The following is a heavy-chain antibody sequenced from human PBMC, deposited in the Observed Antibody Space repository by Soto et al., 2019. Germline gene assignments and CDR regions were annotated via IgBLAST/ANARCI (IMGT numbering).Heavy chain of an antibody. J-gene: IGHJ6*02. Sequence: PSETLSLTCAVYGGSFSGYYWSWIRQPPGKGLEWTGEINHSGSTNYNPSLKSRVTISVDTSKNQFSLKLSSVTAADTAVYYCAARGEGYCSSTSCPHGMDVWGQGTTVTVSS. CDR3: AARGEGYCSSTSCPHGMDV. V-gene: IGHV4-34*01. D-gene: IGHD2-2*01. CDR2: INHSGST. CDR1: GGSFSGYY.